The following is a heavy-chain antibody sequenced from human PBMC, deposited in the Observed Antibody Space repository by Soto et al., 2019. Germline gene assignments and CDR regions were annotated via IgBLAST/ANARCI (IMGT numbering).Heavy chain of an antibody. D-gene: IGHD6-6*01. J-gene: IGHJ4*02. CDR2: IYYSGST. CDR3: ARGPAKYYFDY. Sequence: PSETLSLTCTVSGGSISSYYWSWIRQPPGKGLEWIGYIYYSGSTNYNPSLKSRVTISVDTSKNQFSLKLSSVTAADTAVYYCARGPAKYYFDYWGKGTLVTVSS. V-gene: IGHV4-59*01. CDR1: GGSISSYY.